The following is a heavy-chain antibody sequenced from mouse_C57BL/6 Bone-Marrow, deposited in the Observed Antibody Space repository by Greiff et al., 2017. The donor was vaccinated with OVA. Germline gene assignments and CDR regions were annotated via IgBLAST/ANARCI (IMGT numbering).Heavy chain of an antibody. D-gene: IGHD3-2*02. CDR3: ARSRQLRLLFAY. J-gene: IGHJ3*01. Sequence: QVHVKQPGAELVRPGSSVKLSCKASGYTFTSYWMHWVKQRPIQGLEWIGNIDPSDSETHYNQKFKDKATLTVDKSSSTAYMQLSSLTSEDSAVYYCARSRQLRLLFAYWGQGTLVTVSA. CDR1: GYTFTSYW. CDR2: IDPSDSET. V-gene: IGHV1-52*01.